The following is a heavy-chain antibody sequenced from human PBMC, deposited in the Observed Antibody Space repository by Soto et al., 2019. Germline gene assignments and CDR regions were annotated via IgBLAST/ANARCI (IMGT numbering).Heavy chain of an antibody. V-gene: IGHV3-7*01. CDR1: GFTFSNYW. J-gene: IGHJ4*02. CDR3: ARESRDYSDY. Sequence: EMQLVESGGGLVQPGGSLRLSCAASGFTFSNYWMSWVRQAPGKGLEWVANIKQDGREEYYVDSVRGRFTISRDNAKNSLYLQMNTLRVDDTAVYFCARESRDYSDYWGQGTLVTVSS. CDR2: IKQDGREE.